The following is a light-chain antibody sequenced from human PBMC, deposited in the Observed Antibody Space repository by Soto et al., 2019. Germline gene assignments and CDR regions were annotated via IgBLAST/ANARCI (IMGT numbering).Light chain of an antibody. J-gene: IGKJ5*01. V-gene: IGKV3D-15*01. CDR2: YIS. CDR3: QQHNQWPIT. CDR1: QSAGNF. Sequence: EIVMTQSPATLSVSPGETASLSCRASQSAGNFLAWYQQKPGQAPRLLIYYISTRATGIPARFSGSGSGTEFTLTNNSLQSEDSAVYYGQQHNQWPITFGQGTRLEIK.